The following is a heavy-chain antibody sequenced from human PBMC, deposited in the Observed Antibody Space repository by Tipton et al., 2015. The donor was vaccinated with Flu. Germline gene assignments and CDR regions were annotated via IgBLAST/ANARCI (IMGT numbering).Heavy chain of an antibody. CDR1: GSSVSSGSYY. CDR3: ARRGSGGRSYDY. J-gene: IGHJ4*02. D-gene: IGHD2-15*01. V-gene: IGHV4-61*01. Sequence: TLSLTCTVSGSSVSSGSYYWNWIRQPPGKGLEWIGCIYYSGSTNYNPSLKSRVTISVDTSKNQFSLKLSSVTAADTAVYYCARRGSGGRSYDYWGQGTLVTVSS. CDR2: IYYSGST.